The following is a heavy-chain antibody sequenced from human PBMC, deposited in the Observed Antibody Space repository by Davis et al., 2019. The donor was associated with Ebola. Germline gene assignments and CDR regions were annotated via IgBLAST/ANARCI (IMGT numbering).Heavy chain of an antibody. CDR3: ARVGLYYYDSSGYYVSEYFDY. Sequence: GGSLRLSCAASGFTFSSYAMHWVRQAPGKGLEWVAVISYDGSNKYYADSVKGRFTISRDNAKNSLYLQMNSLRAEDTAVYYCARVGLYYYDSSGYYVSEYFDYWGQGTLVTVSS. D-gene: IGHD3-22*01. J-gene: IGHJ4*02. CDR1: GFTFSSYA. CDR2: ISYDGSNK. V-gene: IGHV3-30-3*01.